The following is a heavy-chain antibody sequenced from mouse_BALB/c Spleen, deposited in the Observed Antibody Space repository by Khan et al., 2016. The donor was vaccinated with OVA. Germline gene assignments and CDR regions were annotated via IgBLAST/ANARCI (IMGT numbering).Heavy chain of an antibody. CDR2: IYPGDGDT. CDR1: GYTFTRYW. J-gene: IGHJ2*01. CDR3: ASHYGSYFDY. V-gene: IGHV1-87*01. Sequence: QVQLQQSGAELARPGASVKLSCKASGYTFTRYWMQWVKQRPGQGLEWIGAIYPGDGDTKYTQKFKGKAILTADKSSSTAYMELSSLASEDSAVYYCASHYGSYFDYWGQGTTLTVSS. D-gene: IGHD2-1*01.